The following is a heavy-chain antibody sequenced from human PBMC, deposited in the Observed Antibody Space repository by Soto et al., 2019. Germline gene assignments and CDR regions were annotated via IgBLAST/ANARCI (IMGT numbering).Heavy chain of an antibody. CDR3: ARRLDDRADEGFDV. CDR2: SSALNGYT. D-gene: IGHD3-16*01. J-gene: IGHJ3*01. CDR1: GFTFTTHG. V-gene: IGHV1-18*01. Sequence: QVQVVQSGNEVKKPGASVKVSCKASGFTFTTHGFAWVRQAPGQGLEWMGWSSALNGYTNYAQNFQDRVTITAEESTSTTYMELSSLRAEDTAVYYCARRLDDRADEGFDVWGEGTAVTVSA.